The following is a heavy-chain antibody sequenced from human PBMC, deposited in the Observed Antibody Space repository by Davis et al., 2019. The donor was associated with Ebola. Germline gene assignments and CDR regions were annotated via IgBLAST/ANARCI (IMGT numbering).Heavy chain of an antibody. CDR3: AREVSVCYFDY. J-gene: IGHJ4*02. Sequence: GESLKISCAASGFTFSSYSMNWVRQAPGKGLEWVSSISSSSSYIYYEDSVKGRFTISSDNAKNSLYLQMNSLRAEDTAVYYCAREVSVCYFDYWGQGTLVTVSS. V-gene: IGHV3-21*01. CDR2: ISSSSSYI. CDR1: GFTFSSYS. D-gene: IGHD2-8*01.